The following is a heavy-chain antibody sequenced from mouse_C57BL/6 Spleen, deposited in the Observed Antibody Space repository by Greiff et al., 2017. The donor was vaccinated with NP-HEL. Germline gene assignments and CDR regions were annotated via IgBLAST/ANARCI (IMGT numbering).Heavy chain of an antibody. CDR2: ISYSGST. J-gene: IGHJ2*01. Sequence: EVKLQESGPGLAKPSQTLSLTCSVTGYSITSDYWNWIRTFPGNNLEYMGYISYSGSTYYNPSLKSRISITRDTSKNQYYLQWNSVTTEDTATYYCARWNSYSYYFDYWGQGTTLTVSS. V-gene: IGHV3-8*01. CDR3: ARWNSYSYYFDY. D-gene: IGHD3-3*01. CDR1: GYSITSDY.